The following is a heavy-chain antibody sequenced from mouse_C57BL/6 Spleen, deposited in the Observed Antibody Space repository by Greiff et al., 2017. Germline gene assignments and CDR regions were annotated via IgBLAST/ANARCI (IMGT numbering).Heavy chain of an antibody. CDR1: GYTFTDYE. Sequence: QVQLKESGAELVRPGASVTLSCKASGYTFTDYEMHWVKQTPVHGLEWIGAIDPETGGTAYNQKFKGKAILTADKSSSTAYMELRSLTSEDSAVYYSSEAGEGSWFAYWGQGTLVTVSA. V-gene: IGHV1-15*01. CDR3: SEAGEGSWFAY. J-gene: IGHJ3*01. CDR2: IDPETGGT. D-gene: IGHD2-13*01.